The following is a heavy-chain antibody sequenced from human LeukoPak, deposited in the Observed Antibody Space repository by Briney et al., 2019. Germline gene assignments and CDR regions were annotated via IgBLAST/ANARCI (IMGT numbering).Heavy chain of an antibody. D-gene: IGHD5-18*01. CDR3: AREKSSLDTAMVEVPAGVFDY. CDR2: INHSVST. CDR1: GGSFSGYY. Sequence: PSETLSLTCAVYGGSFSGYYWSWIRQPPGKGLEWIGEINHSVSTNYNPSLKSRVTISVDTSKNQFSLKLSSVTAADTAVYYCAREKSSLDTAMVEVPAGVFDYWGQGTLVTVSS. J-gene: IGHJ4*02. V-gene: IGHV4-34*01.